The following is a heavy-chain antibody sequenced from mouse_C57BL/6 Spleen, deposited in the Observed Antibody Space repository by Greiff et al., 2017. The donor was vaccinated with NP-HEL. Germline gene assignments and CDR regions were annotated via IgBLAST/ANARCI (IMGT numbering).Heavy chain of an antibody. Sequence: VKLVESGPGLVQPSQSLSITCTVSGFSLTSYGVHWVRQSPGKGLEWLGVIWSGGSTDYNAAFISRLSISKDNSKSQVFFKMNSLQADDTAIYYCATPDSSGPDWYAMDYWGQGTSVTVSS. J-gene: IGHJ4*01. CDR3: ATPDSSGPDWYAMDY. V-gene: IGHV2-2*01. CDR1: GFSLTSYG. D-gene: IGHD3-2*02. CDR2: IWSGGST.